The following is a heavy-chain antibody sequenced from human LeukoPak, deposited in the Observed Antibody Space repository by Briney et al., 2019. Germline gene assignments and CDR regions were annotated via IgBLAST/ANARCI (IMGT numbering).Heavy chain of an antibody. V-gene: IGHV3-23*01. CDR3: AKARYGGNSDYYYYMDA. J-gene: IGHJ6*03. CDR1: GFTFSSYA. CDR2: ISGSGGST. D-gene: IGHD4-23*01. Sequence: GGSLRLSCAASGFTFSSYAMSWVRQAPGKGLEWVSAISGSGGSTYYADSVKGRFTISRDNSKNTLYLQMNSLRAEDTAVYYCAKARYGGNSDYYYYMDAWGKGTTVTVSS.